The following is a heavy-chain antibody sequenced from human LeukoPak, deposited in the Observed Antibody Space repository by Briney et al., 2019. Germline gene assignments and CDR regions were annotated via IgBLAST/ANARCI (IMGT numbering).Heavy chain of an antibody. J-gene: IGHJ4*02. CDR3: ARDRLHYGEYEKTFDY. D-gene: IGHD4-17*01. Sequence: GGSLRLSCAASGFTFSSYEMNWVRQAPGKGLEWVSYISSSGSTIYYADSVKGRFTISRDNAKNSLYLQMNSLRAEDSAVYYCARDRLHYGEYEKTFDYWGQGTLVTVSS. CDR2: ISSSGSTI. CDR1: GFTFSSYE. V-gene: IGHV3-48*03.